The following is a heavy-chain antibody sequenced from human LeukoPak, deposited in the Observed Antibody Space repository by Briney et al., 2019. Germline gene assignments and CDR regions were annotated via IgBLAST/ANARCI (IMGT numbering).Heavy chain of an antibody. D-gene: IGHD2-15*01. CDR2: IYSSGGT. CDR1: GFTVSSNH. CDR3: VRGFGGRTDS. Sequence: GGSLRLSCAASGFTVSSNHMSWVRQAPGKGLEWVSVIYSSGGTNYADSVKGRFTISRDNAKDTLYLQMSSLRAEDTAVYYCVRGFGGRTDSWGQGTEVTVST. J-gene: IGHJ5*01. V-gene: IGHV3-66*01.